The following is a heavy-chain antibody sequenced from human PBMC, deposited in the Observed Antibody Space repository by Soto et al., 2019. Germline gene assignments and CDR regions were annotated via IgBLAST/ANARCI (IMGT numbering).Heavy chain of an antibody. CDR2: ISYDGSNK. CDR3: AKDLLYCRGGSCSPDY. J-gene: IGHJ4*02. CDR1: GFTFSSYG. V-gene: IGHV3-30*18. Sequence: QVQLVESGGGVVQPGRSLRLSCAASGFTFSSYGMHWVRQAPGKGLEWVAVISYDGSNKYYADSVKGRFTISRDNSKNALYLPMNSLRAADTAVYYCAKDLLYCRGGSCSPDYRGQGTLVSVSS. D-gene: IGHD2-15*01.